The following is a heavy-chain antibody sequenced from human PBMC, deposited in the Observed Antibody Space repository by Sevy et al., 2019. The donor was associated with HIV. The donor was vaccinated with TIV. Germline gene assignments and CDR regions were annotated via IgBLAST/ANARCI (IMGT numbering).Heavy chain of an antibody. Sequence: SETLSLTCTVSGGSISSYYWSWIRQPPGKGLEWIGYIYYSGGTNYNPSLKSRVTISVDTSKNQFSLKLSSVTAADTAVYYCARGGCSGGSCYSPPSNWFDPWGQGTLVTVSS. CDR3: ARGGCSGGSCYSPPSNWFDP. CDR2: IYYSGGT. V-gene: IGHV4-59*01. J-gene: IGHJ5*02. CDR1: GGSISSYY. D-gene: IGHD2-15*01.